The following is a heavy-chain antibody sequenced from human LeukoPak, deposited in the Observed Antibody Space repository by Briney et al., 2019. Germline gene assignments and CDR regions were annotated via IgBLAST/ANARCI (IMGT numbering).Heavy chain of an antibody. J-gene: IGHJ4*02. CDR1: GYTFTVYY. CDR3: ARATYSSSSPPQY. D-gene: IGHD6-6*01. CDR2: VIPNSGGT. V-gene: IGHV1-2*02. Sequence: ASVKVSCKASGYTFTVYYVHWLRQAPGQSLEWMGWVIPNSGGTNYAQNFQGRVTMTRDTSISTAYMELSRLRSDDTAVYYCARATYSSSSPPQYWGQGTLVTVSS.